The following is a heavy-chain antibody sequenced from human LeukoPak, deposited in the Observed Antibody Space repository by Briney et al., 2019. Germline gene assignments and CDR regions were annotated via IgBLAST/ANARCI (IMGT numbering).Heavy chain of an antibody. V-gene: IGHV3-21*01. D-gene: IGHD6-13*01. CDR3: ARDTGSIAAAGKGDY. Sequence: GGSLRLSCAASGFTFSSYSMNRVRQAPGKGLEWVSSISSSSSYIYYADSVKGRFTISRDNAKNSLYLQMNSLRAEDTAVYYCARDTGSIAAAGKGDYWGQGTLVTVSS. J-gene: IGHJ4*02. CDR2: ISSSSSYI. CDR1: GFTFSSYS.